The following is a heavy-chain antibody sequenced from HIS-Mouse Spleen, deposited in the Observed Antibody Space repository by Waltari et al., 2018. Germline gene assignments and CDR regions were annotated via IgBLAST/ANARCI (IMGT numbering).Heavy chain of an antibody. CDR1: GFTFSSYS. CDR2: ISSSSSTI. D-gene: IGHD6-6*01. CDR3: AREIIAARPRGIARGFDP. J-gene: IGHJ5*02. V-gene: IGHV3-48*01. Sequence: EVQLVESGGGLVQPGGSLRLSCAASGFTFSSYSMNWVRQAPGKGLEWVSYISSSSSTIYYADSVKGRFTISRDNAKNSLYLQMNSLRAEDTAVYYCAREIIAARPRGIARGFDPWGQGTLVTVSS.